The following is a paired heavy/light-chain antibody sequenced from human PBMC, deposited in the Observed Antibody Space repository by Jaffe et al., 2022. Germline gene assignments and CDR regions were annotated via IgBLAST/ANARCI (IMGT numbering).Light chain of an antibody. CDR3: QQTYSIPWT. J-gene: IGKJ1*01. CDR1: QNIYTY. CDR2: AAS. V-gene: IGKV1-39*01. Sequence: DIQMTQSPSSLSASVGDRVTITCRASQNIYTYLNWYQRKPGKAPELLIYAASSLQSGVPSRFSGSGSGTDFTLTISSLQPEDFATYDCQQTYSIPWTFGQGTKVEIK.
Heavy chain of an antibody. CDR2: IIAIFGSV. V-gene: IGHV1-69*05. CDR3: ASPRPFRDGHNSWTTDGFEI. CDR1: GGTFSSYA. Sequence: QVQLVQSGAEVKKPGSSVRVSCKASGGTFSSYAISWVRQAPGQGLEWMGGIIAIFGSVKYAQKFQGRVTITTAESTSTAYMDLTSLRSEDTAVYYCASPRPFRDGHNSWTTDGFEIWGQGTMVTVSS. D-gene: IGHD3-3*01. J-gene: IGHJ3*02.